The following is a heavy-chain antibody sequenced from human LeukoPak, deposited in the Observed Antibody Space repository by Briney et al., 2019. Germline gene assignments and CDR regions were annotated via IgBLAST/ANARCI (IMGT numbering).Heavy chain of an antibody. Sequence: GGSLRLSCAASGFIFSSHWMHWVRQAPGKGLVWVSRINADGSTRSYADSVKGRFTISRDDAKNILYLQMNSLRVEDTAVYYCTRDRGSSWYNWFDPWGQGSLVTVSS. V-gene: IGHV3-74*01. CDR1: GFIFSSHW. CDR2: INADGSTR. CDR3: TRDRGSSWYNWFDP. J-gene: IGHJ5*02. D-gene: IGHD6-13*01.